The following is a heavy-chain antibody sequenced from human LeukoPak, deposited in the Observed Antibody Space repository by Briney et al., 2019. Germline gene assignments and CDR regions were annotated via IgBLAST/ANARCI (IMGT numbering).Heavy chain of an antibody. CDR3: ARDQSNGYYINWFDP. CDR1: GYTFTGYY. Sequence: ASVKVSCKASGYTFTGYYMHWVRQAPGQGLEWMGWINPNSGGTNYAQKFQGRVTMTRDTSISTAYMELSGLRSDDTAVYYCARDQSNGYYINWFDPWGQGTLVTVSS. D-gene: IGHD3-22*01. V-gene: IGHV1-2*02. J-gene: IGHJ5*02. CDR2: INPNSGGT.